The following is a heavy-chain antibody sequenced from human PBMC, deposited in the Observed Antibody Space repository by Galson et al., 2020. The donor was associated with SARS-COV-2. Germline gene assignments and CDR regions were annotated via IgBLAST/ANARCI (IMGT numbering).Heavy chain of an antibody. CDR1: GFTFSSYG. J-gene: IGHJ6*03. D-gene: IGHD3-3*01. V-gene: IGHV3-33*06. CDR3: AKDLSAFTIFGVVIVMDV. CDR2: IWYDGSNK. Sequence: GGSLRLSFAASGFTFSSYGIHCVRQAPGKGLEWVAVIWYDGSNKYYADSVKGRFTISRDNSKNTLYLQMNSLRAEDTAVYYCAKDLSAFTIFGVVIVMDVWGKGTTVTVSS.